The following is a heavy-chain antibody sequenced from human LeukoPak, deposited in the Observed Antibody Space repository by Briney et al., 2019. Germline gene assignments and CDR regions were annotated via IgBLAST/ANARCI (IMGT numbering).Heavy chain of an antibody. J-gene: IGHJ4*02. V-gene: IGHV3-7*03. Sequence: PGGSLRLSCAASGFTFSSYWMSWVRQAPGKGLEWVANIKRDGSEKYYVDSVKGRFTISRDNAKNSLYLQMNSLRAEDTAVYYCAKDRIVRGVIRGIFDYWGQGTLVTVSS. D-gene: IGHD3-10*01. CDR3: AKDRIVRGVIRGIFDY. CDR2: IKRDGSEK. CDR1: GFTFSSYW.